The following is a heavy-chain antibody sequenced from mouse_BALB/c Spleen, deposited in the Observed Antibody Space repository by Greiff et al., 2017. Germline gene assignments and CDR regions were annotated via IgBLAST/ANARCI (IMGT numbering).Heavy chain of an antibody. CDR1: GFTFSSFG. D-gene: IGHD2-4*01. V-gene: IGHV5-17*02. CDR3: ARGTDYEAMDY. J-gene: IGHJ4*01. Sequence: EVKLVESGGGLVQPGGSRKLSCAASGFTFSSFGMHWVRQAPEKGLEWVAYISSGSSTIYYADTVKGRFTISRDNPKNTLFLQMTSLRSEDTAMYYCARGTDYEAMDYWGQGTSVTVSS. CDR2: ISSGSSTI.